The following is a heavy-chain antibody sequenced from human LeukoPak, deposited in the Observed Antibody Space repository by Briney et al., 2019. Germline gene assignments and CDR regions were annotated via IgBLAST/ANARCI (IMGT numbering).Heavy chain of an antibody. J-gene: IGHJ4*02. CDR3: ARPLYSSGWYPYSN. CDR1: GGSISSYY. V-gene: IGHV4-59*12. Sequence: SETLSLTCTVSGGSISSYYWSWVRQPPGKGLEWIGYIYYSGSTNYNPSLKSRVTITVDTTKNQFSLKLSSLTAADTAVYYCARPLYSSGWYPYSNWGQGTRVTVSS. CDR2: IYYSGST. D-gene: IGHD6-19*01.